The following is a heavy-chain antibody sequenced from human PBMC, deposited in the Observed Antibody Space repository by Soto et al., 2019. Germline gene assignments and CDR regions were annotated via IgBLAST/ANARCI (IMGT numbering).Heavy chain of an antibody. CDR3: AKRHSSEYQVNWFDP. V-gene: IGHV3-30*18. CDR1: GFSFSGYG. Sequence: QVQLVESGGGVVQVGTSLRLSCVASGFSFSGYGMHWVRQGPGKGLEWLAFISYDGNKTYYADSAKGRFTISRDNSKNTLYLQLGTLRPEDTTTYYCAKRHSSEYQVNWFDPWGQGTLVTVSS. D-gene: IGHD3-22*01. J-gene: IGHJ5*02. CDR2: ISYDGNKT.